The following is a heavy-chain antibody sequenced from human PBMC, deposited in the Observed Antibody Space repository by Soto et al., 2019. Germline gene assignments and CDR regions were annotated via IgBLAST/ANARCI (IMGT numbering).Heavy chain of an antibody. CDR2: IYYSGST. D-gene: IGHD6-19*01. CDR3: ARHEQWMVRNDWFDP. J-gene: IGHJ5*02. Sequence: PSETLSLTCTVSGGSISSSSYYWGWIRQPPGKGLEWIGSIYYSGSTYYNPSLKSRVTISVDTSKNQFSLKMSSVTAADTAVYYCARHEQWMVRNDWFDPWGQGTLVTVSS. V-gene: IGHV4-39*01. CDR1: GGSISSSSYY.